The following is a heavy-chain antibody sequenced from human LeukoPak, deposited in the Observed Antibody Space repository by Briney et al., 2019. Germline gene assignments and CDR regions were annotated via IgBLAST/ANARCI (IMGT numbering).Heavy chain of an antibody. V-gene: IGHV3-23*01. Sequence: GGSLRLSCTASGFTFSSYXMXXXRQAPGXXXXXXSAISXXXGXTYYAXSVXXXXXIXRDNSKNTLFLQMNNLRAEDTAIYYCTRNWGSDNWFDPWGQGTLVTVSS. J-gene: IGHJ5*02. CDR3: TRNWGSDNWFDP. CDR1: GFTFSSYX. D-gene: IGHD7-27*01. CDR2: ISXXXGXT.